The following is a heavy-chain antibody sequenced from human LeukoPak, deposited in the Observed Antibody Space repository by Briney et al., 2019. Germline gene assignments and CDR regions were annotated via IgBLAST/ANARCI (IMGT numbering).Heavy chain of an antibody. CDR3: AKEEEVKANAFDI. CDR2: IKQDGSEK. V-gene: IGHV3-7*01. J-gene: IGHJ3*02. Sequence: GGSLRLSCAATGFTFSSYWMSWVRQAPGKGLEWVANIKQDGSEKYYVDSVKGRFTISRDNSKNTLYLQMNSLRAEDTAVYYCAKEEEVKANAFDIWGQGTMVTVSS. CDR1: GFTFSSYW. D-gene: IGHD3-22*01.